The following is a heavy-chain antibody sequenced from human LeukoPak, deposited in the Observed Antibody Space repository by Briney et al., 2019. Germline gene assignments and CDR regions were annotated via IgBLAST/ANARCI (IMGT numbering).Heavy chain of an antibody. Sequence: SETLSLTCTVSGGSISSGDYYWSWIRQPPGKGLEWIGYIYYSGSTYYNPSLKSRVTISVDTSKNQFSLKLSSVTAADTAVYYCAREMRVCTSISCPSYYFDYWDQGTLVTVSS. CDR2: IYYSGST. V-gene: IGHV4-30-4*01. CDR3: AREMRVCTSISCPSYYFDY. D-gene: IGHD2-2*01. CDR1: GGSISSGDYY. J-gene: IGHJ4*02.